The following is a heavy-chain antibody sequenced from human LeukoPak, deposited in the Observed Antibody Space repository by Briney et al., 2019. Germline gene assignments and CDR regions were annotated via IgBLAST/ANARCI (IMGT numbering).Heavy chain of an antibody. J-gene: IGHJ4*02. CDR1: GFTFSSYG. CDR3: ARDQNEGYGDYFYYFDY. V-gene: IGHV3-33*01. Sequence: GGSLRLSCAASGFTFSSYGMHWVRQAPGKGLEWVAVIWYDGSNKYYVDSVKGRFTISRDNSKNTLYLQMNSLRAEDTAVYYCARDQNEGYGDYFYYFDYWGQGALVTVSS. D-gene: IGHD4-17*01. CDR2: IWYDGSNK.